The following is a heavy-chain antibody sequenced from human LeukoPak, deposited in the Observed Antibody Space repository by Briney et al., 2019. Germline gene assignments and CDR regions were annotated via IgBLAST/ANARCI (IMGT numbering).Heavy chain of an antibody. CDR3: ASTLYGGSYYGH. D-gene: IGHD1-26*01. Sequence: SETLSLTCAVYGGSFSGYYWSWIRQPPGKGLEWIGEINHSGSTNYNPSLKSRVTISVDTPKNQFSLKLSSVTAADTAVYYCASTLYGGSYYGHWGQGTLVTVSS. J-gene: IGHJ4*02. V-gene: IGHV4-34*01. CDR1: GGSFSGYY. CDR2: INHSGST.